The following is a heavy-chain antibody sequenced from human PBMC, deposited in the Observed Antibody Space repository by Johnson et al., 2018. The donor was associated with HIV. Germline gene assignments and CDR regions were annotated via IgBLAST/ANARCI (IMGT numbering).Heavy chain of an antibody. J-gene: IGHJ3*02. D-gene: IGHD1-26*01. Sequence: VQLVESGGGLVQPGRSLRLSCAASGFTFDDYAMHWVRQAPGKGLEWVSGISWNSGSIGYADSVKGRFTISSDNAKNSLYLQMNSLRAEDTALYYCAKDMSVGASPVAFDIWGQGTMVTVSS. CDR3: AKDMSVGASPVAFDI. CDR2: ISWNSGSI. V-gene: IGHV3-9*01. CDR1: GFTFDDYA.